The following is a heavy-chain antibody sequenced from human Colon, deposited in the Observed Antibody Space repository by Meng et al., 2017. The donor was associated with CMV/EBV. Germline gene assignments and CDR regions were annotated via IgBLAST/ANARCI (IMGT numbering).Heavy chain of an antibody. V-gene: IGHV4-39*07. D-gene: IGHD6-13*01. CDR2: IYYTGST. CDR3: ARESNIAATGSGSFGP. Sequence: SETLSLTCAVSGGSISNGNYYWGWIRQPPGKALEWIGTIYYTGSTNYNPSLKSRVTMSVDTSKNQFSLRVNSVTAADTAVYYCARESNIAATGSGSFGPWGQGTLVTSPQ. CDR1: GGSISNGNYY. J-gene: IGHJ5*02.